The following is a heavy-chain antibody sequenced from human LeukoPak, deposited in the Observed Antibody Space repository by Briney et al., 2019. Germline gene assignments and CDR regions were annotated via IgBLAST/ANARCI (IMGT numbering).Heavy chain of an antibody. V-gene: IGHV4-39*02. Sequence: SETLSLTCSVSGGSISSSTYYWGWIRQPPGQGLDWIGNIYYSGSTYYNPPLKSRVTISVDTSKNQFSLKLTSVTAADTAVYYCARDYSDYAFDSWGQGTLVTVSS. J-gene: IGHJ4*02. CDR2: IYYSGST. D-gene: IGHD5-12*01. CDR1: GGSISSSTYY. CDR3: ARDYSDYAFDS.